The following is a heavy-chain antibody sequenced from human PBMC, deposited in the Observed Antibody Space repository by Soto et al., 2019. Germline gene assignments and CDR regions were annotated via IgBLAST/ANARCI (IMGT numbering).Heavy chain of an antibody. D-gene: IGHD3-3*01. CDR1: GFTFSSYG. V-gene: IGHV3-33*01. CDR2: IWYDGSNK. CDR3: ARGQSSYYDFWSGYAPGFDY. Sequence: PGGSLRLSCAASGFTFSSYGMHWFRQAPGKGLEWVAVIWYDGSNKYYADSVKGRFTISRDNSKNTLYLQMNSLRAEDTAVYYCARGQSSYYDFWSGYAPGFDYWGQGTLVTVS. J-gene: IGHJ4*02.